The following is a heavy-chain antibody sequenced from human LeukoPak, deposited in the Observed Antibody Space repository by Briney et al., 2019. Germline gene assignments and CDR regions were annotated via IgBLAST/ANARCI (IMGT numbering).Heavy chain of an antibody. J-gene: IGHJ4*02. V-gene: IGHV1-18*01. CDR1: GYTFTSYG. CDR3: ASDLSVGAAALYYFDY. CDR2: ISAYNGNT. Sequence: ASVKVSCKASGYTFTSYGISWVRQAPGQGLEWMGWISAYNGNTNYAQKLQGRVTMTTDTSTSTAYMELRSLRSDDTAVYYCASDLSVGAAALYYFDYWGQGTLVTVSS. D-gene: IGHD1-26*01.